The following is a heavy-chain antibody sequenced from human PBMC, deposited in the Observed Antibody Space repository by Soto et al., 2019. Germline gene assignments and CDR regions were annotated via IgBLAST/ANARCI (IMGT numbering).Heavy chain of an antibody. CDR1: GFNFDSYG. Sequence: GGSLRLSCATYGFNFDSYGMSWVRRAPGKGLQWVSAISGRGDSTYYAASVKGRFTISRDNPKETLYLQIHSLTAEDTAVYYCSKDSDPGPGPYGGSYYSSLGSWGQGTLVTVSS. D-gene: IGHD3-10*01. CDR3: SKDSDPGPGPYGGSYYSSLGS. V-gene: IGHV3-23*01. CDR2: ISGRGDST. J-gene: IGHJ4*02.